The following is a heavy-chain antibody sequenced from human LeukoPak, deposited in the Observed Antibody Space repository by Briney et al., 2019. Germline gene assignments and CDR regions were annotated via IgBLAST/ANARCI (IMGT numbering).Heavy chain of an antibody. CDR1: GYIFPSYW. V-gene: IGHV5-51*01. CDR3: ARQDGRALYYFDY. CDR2: IYPGDSDT. D-gene: IGHD5-24*01. Sequence: GESLKISCKGSGYIFPSYWIAWVRQIPGKGLEWMGIIYPGDSDTRYSPSFQGQVTISADKSITTAYLHLSSLKASDTALYYCARQDGRALYYFDYWGQGTLVTVSS. J-gene: IGHJ4*02.